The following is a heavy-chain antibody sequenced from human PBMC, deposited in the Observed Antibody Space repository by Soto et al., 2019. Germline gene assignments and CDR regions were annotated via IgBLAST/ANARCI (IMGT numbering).Heavy chain of an antibody. J-gene: IGHJ4*02. CDR3: AKVHLGLLEWLLPNPAFDY. Sequence: GGSLRLSCAASGFTFSSYAMSWVRQAPGKGLELVSAISGSGGSTYYADSVKGRFTISRDNSKNTLYLQMNSLRAEDTAVYYCAKVHLGLLEWLLPNPAFDYWGQGTLVTVSS. D-gene: IGHD3-3*01. CDR2: ISGSGGST. CDR1: GFTFSSYA. V-gene: IGHV3-23*01.